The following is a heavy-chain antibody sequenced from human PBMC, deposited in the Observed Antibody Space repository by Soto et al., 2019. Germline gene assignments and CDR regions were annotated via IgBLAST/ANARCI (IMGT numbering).Heavy chain of an antibody. J-gene: IGHJ4*02. CDR2: IYQSGST. CDR3: ERAAYGSSTLFDY. Sequence: SETLSLTCSFSWYFFSSDYFCVWIRHPPGKGLEWIGSIYQSGSTYYNPSLKSRVSTSVDTSKNQFSLKLSSVTAADTAVYYCERAAYGSSTLFDYWGRGALVTVSS. D-gene: IGHD6-13*01. V-gene: IGHV4-38-2*02. CDR1: WYFFSSDYF.